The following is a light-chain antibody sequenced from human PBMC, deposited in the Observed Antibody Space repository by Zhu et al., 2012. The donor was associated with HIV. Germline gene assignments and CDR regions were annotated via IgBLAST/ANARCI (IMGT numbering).Light chain of an antibody. CDR1: QTVNYRY. J-gene: IGKJ4*01. Sequence: EIVLTQSPGNLSLFPGERATLSCRASQTVNYRYLAWYKQKPGQTPGLLLYATSSRASGIPDRFSGSGSGTDFTLTINRLEPEDSAVYYCQQYGSSPLTFGGGPRWKS. CDR3: QQYGSSPLT. CDR2: ATS. V-gene: IGKV3-20*01.